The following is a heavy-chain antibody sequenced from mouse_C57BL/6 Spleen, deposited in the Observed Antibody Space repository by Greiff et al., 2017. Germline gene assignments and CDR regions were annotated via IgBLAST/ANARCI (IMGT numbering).Heavy chain of an antibody. V-gene: IGHV7-3*01. D-gene: IGHD1-1*02. CDR3: ARYRGGYYAMDY. CDR2: IRNKANGYTT. CDR1: GFTFTDYY. Sequence: EVKLVESGGGLVQPGGSLSLSCAASGFTFTDYYMSGVRQPPGKALEWLGFIRNKANGYTTEYSASVKGRFTISRDNSQSILYLQMNALRAEDSATYYCARYRGGYYAMDYWGQGTSVTVSS. J-gene: IGHJ4*01.